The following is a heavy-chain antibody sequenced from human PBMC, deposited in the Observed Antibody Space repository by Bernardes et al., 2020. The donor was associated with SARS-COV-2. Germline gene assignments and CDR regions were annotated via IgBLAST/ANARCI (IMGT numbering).Heavy chain of an antibody. V-gene: IGHV1-2*02. CDR2: INPNSGGT. CDR1: GYTFTGYY. D-gene: IGHD3-22*01. J-gene: IGHJ6*02. CDR3: AIPPTNYDRYGMDV. Sequence: KAYCKASGYTFTGYYMHWVRQAPGQGLEWMGWINPNSGGTNYAQKFQGRVTMTRDTSISTAYMELSRLRSDDTAVYYCAIPPTNYDRYGMDVWGQGTTVTVSS.